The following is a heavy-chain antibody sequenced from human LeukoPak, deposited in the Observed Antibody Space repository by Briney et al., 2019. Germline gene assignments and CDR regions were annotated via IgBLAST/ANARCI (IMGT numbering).Heavy chain of an antibody. V-gene: IGHV3-74*01. CDR2: INSDGSST. D-gene: IGHD3-3*01. CDR1: GFTFSSYW. J-gene: IGHJ4*02. Sequence: PGGSPRLSCAASGFTFSSYWMHWVRQAPGKGLVWVSRINSDGSSTSYADSVKGRFTISRDNAKNTLYLQMNSLRAEDTAVYYCARGGGYYYFDYWGQGTLVTVSS. CDR3: ARGGGYYYFDY.